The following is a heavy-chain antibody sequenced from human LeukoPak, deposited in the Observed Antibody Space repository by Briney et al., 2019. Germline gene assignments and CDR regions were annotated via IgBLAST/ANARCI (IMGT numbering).Heavy chain of an antibody. CDR3: ARHGDSGYDREIDY. CDR1: GGSISSSGYY. CDR2: IYYSGST. V-gene: IGHV4-39*07. Sequence: SETLSLTCTVSGGSISSSGYYWGWIRQPPGKGLEWIGSIYYSGSTYYNPSLKSRVTISVDTSMNQFSLKLSSVTAADTAVYYCARHGDSGYDREIDYWGQGTLVTVSS. D-gene: IGHD5-12*01. J-gene: IGHJ4*02.